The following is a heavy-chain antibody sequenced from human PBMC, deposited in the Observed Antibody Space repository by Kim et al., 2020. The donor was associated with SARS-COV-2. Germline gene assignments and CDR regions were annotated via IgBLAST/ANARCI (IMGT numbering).Heavy chain of an antibody. J-gene: IGHJ6*02. Sequence: GGSLRLSCAASGFTFSNAWMSWVRQAPGKGLEWVGRIKSKTDGGTTDYAAPVKGRFTISRDDSKNTLYLQMNSLKTEDTAVYYCTTEYCSGGSCYSGWSYYYGMDVWGQGTTDTDSS. CDR2: IKSKTDGGTT. D-gene: IGHD2-15*01. CDR3: TTEYCSGGSCYSGWSYYYGMDV. V-gene: IGHV3-15*01. CDR1: GFTFSNAW.